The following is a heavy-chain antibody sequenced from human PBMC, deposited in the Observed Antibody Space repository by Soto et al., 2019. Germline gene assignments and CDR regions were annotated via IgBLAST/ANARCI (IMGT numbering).Heavy chain of an antibody. Sequence: ASVKVSCKASGYTSTGYGISWVRQAPGQGLEWMGWISAYNGNTNYAQKLQGRVTMTTDTSTSTAYMELRSLRSDDTAVYYCAYTMVQWLENNYYYYGMDVWGQGTTVTVSS. CDR1: GYTSTGYG. CDR2: ISAYNGNT. J-gene: IGHJ6*02. D-gene: IGHD6-19*01. V-gene: IGHV1-18*01. CDR3: AYTMVQWLENNYYYYGMDV.